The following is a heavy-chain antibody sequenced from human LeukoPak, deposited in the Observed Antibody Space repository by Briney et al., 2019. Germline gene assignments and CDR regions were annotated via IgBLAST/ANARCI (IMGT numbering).Heavy chain of an antibody. CDR3: ARVRFGTYGSRLYEAGHFDY. J-gene: IGHJ4*02. CDR1: GGSISSYY. CDR2: IYYSGST. V-gene: IGHV4-59*01. D-gene: IGHD6-13*01. Sequence: SETLSLTCTVSGGSISSYYWSWIRQPPGKGLEWIGYIYYSGSTNYNPSLKSRVTISVDTSKNQFSLKLSSVTAADTAVYYCARVRFGTYGSRLYEAGHFDYWGQGTLVTVSS.